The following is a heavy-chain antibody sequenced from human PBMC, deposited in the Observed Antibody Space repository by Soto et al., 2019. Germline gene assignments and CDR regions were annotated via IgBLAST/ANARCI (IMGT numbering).Heavy chain of an antibody. V-gene: IGHV3-23*01. CDR1: GFTLQNYA. Sequence: GGSLRLSCTASGFTLQNYAMAWVRQAPGKGLEWVSTLIGGHYGTAYSYSVKGRFTVSRDNPKNCLYLQMNSLGVEDTAMYFCAKGKSTGEIDWFDPWGQGSLVTVYS. J-gene: IGHJ5*02. CDR2: LIGGHYGT. D-gene: IGHD3-10*01. CDR3: AKGKSTGEIDWFDP.